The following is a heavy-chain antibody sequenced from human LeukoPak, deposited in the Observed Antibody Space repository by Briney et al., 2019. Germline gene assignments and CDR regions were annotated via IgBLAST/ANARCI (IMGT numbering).Heavy chain of an antibody. J-gene: IGHJ3*02. CDR2: IYYSGST. CDR1: GGSISSSSYY. V-gene: IGHV4-39*01. CDR3: ARHLVAGKADAFDI. Sequence: SETLSLTCTVSGGSISSSSYYWGWIRQPPGKELEWIGSIYYSGSTYYNPSLESRVTISVDTSKNQFSLKLSSATAADTAVYYCARHLVAGKADAFDIWGQGTMVTVSS. D-gene: IGHD6-19*01.